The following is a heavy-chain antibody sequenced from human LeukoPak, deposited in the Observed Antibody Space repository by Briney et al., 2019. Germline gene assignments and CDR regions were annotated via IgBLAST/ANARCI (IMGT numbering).Heavy chain of an antibody. J-gene: IGHJ6*03. CDR3: ARGPIVVVPAAMFDYYYYYYYMDV. V-gene: IGHV1-2*02. Sequence: GASVKVSCKASGYTFTGYYMHWVRQAPGQGLEWMGWINPNSGGTNYAQKFQGRVTMTRDTSISTAYMELSRLRSDDTAVYCCARGPIVVVPAAMFDYYYYYYYMDVWGKGTTVTVSS. D-gene: IGHD2-2*01. CDR2: INPNSGGT. CDR1: GYTFTGYY.